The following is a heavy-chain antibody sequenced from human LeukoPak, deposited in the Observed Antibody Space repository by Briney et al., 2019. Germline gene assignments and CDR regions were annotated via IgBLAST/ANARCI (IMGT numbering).Heavy chain of an antibody. CDR2: IYYSGST. CDR3: ARKLRWYRQVDY. J-gene: IGHJ4*02. CDR1: GGSISSSSYY. D-gene: IGHD4-23*01. Sequence: SETLSLTCTVSGGSISSSSYYWGWIRQPPGKGLEWIGSIYYSGSTYYNPSLKSRVTISVDTSKNQFSLKLSSVTAADTAVYYCARKLRWYRQVDYWGQGTLVTVSS. V-gene: IGHV4-39*01.